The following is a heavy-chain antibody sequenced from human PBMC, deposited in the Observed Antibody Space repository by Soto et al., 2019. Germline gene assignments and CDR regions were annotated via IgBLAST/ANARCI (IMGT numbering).Heavy chain of an antibody. D-gene: IGHD2-15*01. CDR1: VGSFSGYY. Sequence: QVQLQQWGAGLLKPSETLSLTCAVYVGSFSGYYWSWIRQPPGKGLEWIGEINHSGSTNYNPSLKSRVTIPVDTSKNQFSLKLSYVTAADTAVYYCARILPWFDPWGQGTLVTVSS. CDR2: INHSGST. J-gene: IGHJ5*02. CDR3: ARILPWFDP. V-gene: IGHV4-34*01.